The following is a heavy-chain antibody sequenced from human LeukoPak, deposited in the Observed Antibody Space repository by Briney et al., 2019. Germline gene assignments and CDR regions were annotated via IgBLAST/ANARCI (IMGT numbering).Heavy chain of an antibody. Sequence: SEALSLTCTVSGGSISGYYWGWIRQPPGKRLEWIGYVYDTGATNYNPSLKSRFTISIDTSKNQFSLYLSSVTAADTAVYYCARLPLIATTRGGFDPWGQGTLVTVSS. CDR2: VYDTGAT. CDR1: GGSISGYY. J-gene: IGHJ5*02. V-gene: IGHV4-59*08. D-gene: IGHD1/OR15-1a*01. CDR3: ARLPLIATTRGGFDP.